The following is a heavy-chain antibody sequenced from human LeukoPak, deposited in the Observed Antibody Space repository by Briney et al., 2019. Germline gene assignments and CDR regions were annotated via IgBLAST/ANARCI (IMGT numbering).Heavy chain of an antibody. V-gene: IGHV3-21*01. CDR3: ARGPYSSGWYKDAFDI. Sequence: GGSLRLSCTASGFSFSSFWMSWVRQAPGKGLEWVSSISGSSSYINYADSVKGRFTISRDNAQNSLFLQLNSLRAEDTAVYYCARGPYSSGWYKDAFDIWGQGTMVTVSS. CDR1: GFSFSSFW. J-gene: IGHJ3*02. D-gene: IGHD6-19*01. CDR2: ISGSSSYI.